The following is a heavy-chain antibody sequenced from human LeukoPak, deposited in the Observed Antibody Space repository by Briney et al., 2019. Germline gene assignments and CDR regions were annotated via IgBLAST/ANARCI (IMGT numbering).Heavy chain of an antibody. V-gene: IGHV3-30*03. CDR2: ISYDGSNK. D-gene: IGHD5-18*01. J-gene: IGHJ4*02. CDR3: ARGYSYGYGLDY. Sequence: GGSLRLSCAASGFTFSSYGMHWVRQAPGKGLEWVAVISYDGSNKYYADSVKGRFTISRDNSKNTLYLQMNSLRAEDTAVYHCARGYSYGYGLDYWGQGTLVTVSS. CDR1: GFTFSSYG.